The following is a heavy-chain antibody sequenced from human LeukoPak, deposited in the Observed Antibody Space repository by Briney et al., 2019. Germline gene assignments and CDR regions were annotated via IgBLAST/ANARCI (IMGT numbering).Heavy chain of an antibody. V-gene: IGHV3-21*01. D-gene: IGHD2-15*01. CDR3: ARVVGFSYYFDS. CDR2: ISGSSIYI. CDR1: GFPFSNYS. J-gene: IGHJ4*02. Sequence: PGASLRLSYTASGFPFSNYSMNWVRQAPGKGLEWDSSISGSSIYIYYADSVKGRFTLSRDNAKKSLYLQMNSLRAEDTAVYFCARVVGFSYYFDSWGQGTLVTVSS.